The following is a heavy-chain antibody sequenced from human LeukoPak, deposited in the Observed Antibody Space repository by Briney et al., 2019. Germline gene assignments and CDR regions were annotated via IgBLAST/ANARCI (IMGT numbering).Heavy chain of an antibody. V-gene: IGHV3-7*01. Sequence: GGSLRLSCAASGFTFDDYGMSWVRQAPGKGLEWVANIKEDGSEKYYVDSVKGRFTISRDNAKNSLYLLMYSLRAEDTAVYYCATYYYDSSGLIWGQGTLVTVSS. CDR2: IKEDGSEK. CDR1: GFTFDDYG. CDR3: ATYYYDSSGLI. J-gene: IGHJ4*02. D-gene: IGHD3-22*01.